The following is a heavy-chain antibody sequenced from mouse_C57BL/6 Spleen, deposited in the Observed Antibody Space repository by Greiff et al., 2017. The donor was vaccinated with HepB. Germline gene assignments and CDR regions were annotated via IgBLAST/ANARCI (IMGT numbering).Heavy chain of an antibody. CDR2: ISYDGSN. CDR3: ARDWDSAWFAY. V-gene: IGHV3-6*01. Sequence: ESGPGLVKPSQSLSLTCSVTGYSITSGYYWNWIRQFPGNKLEWMGYISYDGSNNYNPSLKNRISITRDTSKNQFFLKLNSVTTEDTATYYCARDWDSAWFAYWGQGTLVTVSA. CDR1: GYSITSGYY. J-gene: IGHJ3*01. D-gene: IGHD4-1*01.